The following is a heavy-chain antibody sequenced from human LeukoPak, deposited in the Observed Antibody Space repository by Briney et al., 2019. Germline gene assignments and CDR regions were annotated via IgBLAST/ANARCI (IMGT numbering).Heavy chain of an antibody. Sequence: GRSLRLSCAASGFTSSGSLMHWVRQASGKGLEWVGRIKSKANSDATAYAASVKGRFTISRDDSKNTAYLQMNSLKTEDTAVYYCTRQDCSGGSCSYVDYWGQGTLVTVSS. CDR3: TRQDCSGGSCSYVDY. J-gene: IGHJ4*02. CDR2: IKSKANSDAT. D-gene: IGHD2-15*01. CDR1: GFTSSGSL. V-gene: IGHV3-73*01.